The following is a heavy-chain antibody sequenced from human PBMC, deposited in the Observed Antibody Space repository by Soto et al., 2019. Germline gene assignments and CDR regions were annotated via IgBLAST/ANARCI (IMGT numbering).Heavy chain of an antibody. D-gene: IGHD3-22*01. CDR1: GFTFSSYW. CDR2: INQDGSEK. J-gene: IGHJ4*02. Sequence: PGGSLRLSCAASGFTFSSYWMSWVRQAPGKGLEWVAYINQDGSEKYYADSVKGRFIISRDNAKNSLYLQMNSLRAEDTAVYYCATVGCGGSGYFIVAYWGQGTLVTVSS. V-gene: IGHV3-7*01. CDR3: ATVGCGGSGYFIVAY.